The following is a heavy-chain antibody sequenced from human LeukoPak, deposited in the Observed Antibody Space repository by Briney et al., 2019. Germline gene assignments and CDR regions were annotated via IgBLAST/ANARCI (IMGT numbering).Heavy chain of an antibody. CDR2: IYYSGST. Sequence: SSETLSLTCTVSGGSISSSSYYWGWIRQPPGKGLEWIGSIYYSGSTYYNPSLKSRVTISVDTSKNQFSLKLSSVTAADTAVYYCAMHYASGSYLDYWGQGTLVTVSS. J-gene: IGHJ4*02. V-gene: IGHV4-39*01. CDR3: AMHYASGSYLDY. D-gene: IGHD3-10*01. CDR1: GGSISSSSYY.